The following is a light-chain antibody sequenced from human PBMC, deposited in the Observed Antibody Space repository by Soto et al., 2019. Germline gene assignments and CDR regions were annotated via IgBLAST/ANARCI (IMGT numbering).Light chain of an antibody. CDR3: QQYENSVMYT. V-gene: IGKV3-20*01. CDR2: DVS. Sequence: EIVLTQSPGTLSLSPGERATLSCRASQSVRSSFFAWYQQKPGQAPRLLIYDVSVRATGIPHRFSGSGSGTDFTLTINSLEPEDFAVYYCQQYENSVMYTFGQGTKLEIK. J-gene: IGKJ2*01. CDR1: QSVRSSF.